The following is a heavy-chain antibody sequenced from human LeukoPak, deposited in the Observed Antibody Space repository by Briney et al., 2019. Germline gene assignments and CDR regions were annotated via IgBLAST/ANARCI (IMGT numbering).Heavy chain of an antibody. CDR2: INSDGSST. CDR1: GFTFSSYW. D-gene: IGHD6-13*01. J-gene: IGHJ3*02. CDR3: AREDQQLVRAFDI. V-gene: IGHV3-74*01. Sequence: GGSLRLSCAASGFTFSSYWMHWVRQAPGKGLVWVSRINSDGSSTSYADSVKGRFTISRDNAKNTLYLQMNSLRAEDTAVYNCAREDQQLVRAFDIWGQGTMVTVSS.